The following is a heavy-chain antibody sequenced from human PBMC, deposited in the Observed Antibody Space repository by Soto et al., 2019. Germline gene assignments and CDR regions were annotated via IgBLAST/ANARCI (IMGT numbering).Heavy chain of an antibody. V-gene: IGHV6-1*01. Sequence: KWIRQSPSRGLEWLGRTRYTSKRSSEYALSVKGRITISPDTSKNHFSLQWQSVTPEDTAVYSCLRVDCTDARSWAQATLLTVSS. CDR3: LRVDCTDARS. J-gene: IGHJ5*02. CDR2: TRYTSKRSS. D-gene: IGHD2-21*02.